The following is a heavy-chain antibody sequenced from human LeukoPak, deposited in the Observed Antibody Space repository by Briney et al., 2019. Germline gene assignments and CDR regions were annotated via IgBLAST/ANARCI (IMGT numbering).Heavy chain of an antibody. J-gene: IGHJ4*02. CDR2: TNSGGSSR. D-gene: IGHD2-8*01. CDR3: AKQSYARSLGE. V-gene: IGHV3-23*01. Sequence: PGGSLRLSCATSGFPFSDFSMSWVRQAPGKGREWISTTNSGGSSRDYAESVKVRFTISRDNSKNTLYLQMSSLRVEDTAMYYCAKQSYARSLGEGGPGTLVTVSS. CDR1: GFPFSDFS.